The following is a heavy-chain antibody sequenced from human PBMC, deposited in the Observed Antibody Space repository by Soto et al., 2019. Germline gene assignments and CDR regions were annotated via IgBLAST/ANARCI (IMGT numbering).Heavy chain of an antibody. V-gene: IGHV3-30*18. CDR3: AKDWRRFVAVAGTSYFDY. D-gene: IGHD6-19*01. CDR1: GFTFSSYG. J-gene: IGHJ4*02. CDR2: ISYDGSNK. Sequence: QVQLVESGGGVVQPGRSLRLSCAASGFTFSSYGMHWVRQAPGKGLEWVAVISYDGSNKYYADSVKGRFTISRDNSKNTLYLQMNSLRAEDTAVYYCAKDWRRFVAVAGTSYFDYWGQGTLVTVSS.